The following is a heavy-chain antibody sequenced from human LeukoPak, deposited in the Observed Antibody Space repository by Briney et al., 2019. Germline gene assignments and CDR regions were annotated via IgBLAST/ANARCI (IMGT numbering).Heavy chain of an antibody. V-gene: IGHV3-23*01. D-gene: IGHD1-26*01. CDR1: GFTFSSYA. CDR3: AKVVTSGSYYYFDF. J-gene: IGHJ4*02. CDR2: IRNSGSDT. Sequence: GGSLRLSCAASGFTFSSYAMSWVRQAPGKGLEWVSAIRNSGSDTYYPDSVRGRFTISRDNSKNTLSLQVNSLRAEDTAIYYCAKVVTSGSYYYFDFWGQGTLVTVSS.